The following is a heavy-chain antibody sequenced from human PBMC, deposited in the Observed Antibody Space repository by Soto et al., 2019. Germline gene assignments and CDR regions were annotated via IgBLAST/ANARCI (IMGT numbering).Heavy chain of an antibody. V-gene: IGHV1-8*01. CDR3: ERVYYDFWSGYSPIYYYYYYMDV. Sequence: ASVKVSCKASGYTFTSYDINWVRQATGQGLEWMGWMNPNSGNTGYAQKFQDRVTMTRNTSISTAYMELSSLRSEDTAVYYCERVYYDFWSGYSPIYYYYYYMDVWG. D-gene: IGHD3-3*01. J-gene: IGHJ6*03. CDR2: MNPNSGNT. CDR1: GYTFTSYD.